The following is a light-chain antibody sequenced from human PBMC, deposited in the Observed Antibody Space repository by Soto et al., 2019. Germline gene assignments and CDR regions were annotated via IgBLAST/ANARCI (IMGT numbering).Light chain of an antibody. CDR2: EVS. CDR3: NSYGSTSTRYV. CDR1: SSDVGGYNY. Sequence: QSVLTQPASVSGSPGQSITISCTGTSSDVGGYNYVSWYQQHPGKAPKLMIYEVSNRPSRVSNRFSGSKSGNTASLTISGLQAEDEADYFCNSYGSTSTRYVFGTGTKVTVL. V-gene: IGLV2-14*01. J-gene: IGLJ1*01.